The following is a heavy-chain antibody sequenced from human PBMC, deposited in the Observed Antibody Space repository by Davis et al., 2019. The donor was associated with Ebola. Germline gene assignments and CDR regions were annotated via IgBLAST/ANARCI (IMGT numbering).Heavy chain of an antibody. CDR2: TYHSGST. V-gene: IGHV4-30-2*01. Sequence: MPSETLSLTCAVSGGSISSGGYSWSWIRQPPGKGLEWIGSTYHSGSTYYNPSLKSRVTISVDTSKNQFSLKLSSVTAADTAVYYCARGRHYYDNSGYPPRHFFYGMDVWGQGTPVTVSS. CDR1: GGSISSGGYS. J-gene: IGHJ6*02. D-gene: IGHD3-22*01. CDR3: ARGRHYYDNSGYPPRHFFYGMDV.